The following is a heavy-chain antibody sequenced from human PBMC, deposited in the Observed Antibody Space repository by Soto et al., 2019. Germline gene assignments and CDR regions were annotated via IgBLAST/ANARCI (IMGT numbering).Heavy chain of an antibody. Sequence: QVQLVQSGAEVKKPGASVKVSCKASGYNFTTHGISWVRQAPGQGLEWMGWVRGDNGHTNYAQSLQGRVTMTTDTSTNTAYMELRSLRSDDTAVYYCARDLGYCRSGTCYREWFDPWGQGTLVTVSS. V-gene: IGHV1-18*01. CDR3: ARDLGYCRSGTCYREWFDP. CDR1: GYNFTTHG. CDR2: VRGDNGHT. J-gene: IGHJ5*02. D-gene: IGHD2-15*01.